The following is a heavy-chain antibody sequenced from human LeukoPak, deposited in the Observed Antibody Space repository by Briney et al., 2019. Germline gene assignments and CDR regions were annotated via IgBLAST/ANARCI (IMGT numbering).Heavy chain of an antibody. CDR3: TTAEDILTGYYRRYYFDY. D-gene: IGHD3-9*01. Sequence: WGSLRLSCAASGFTFSSYAMSWVRQAPGKGLEWVGRIKSKTDGGTTDYAAPVKGRFTISRDDSKNTLYLQMNSLKTEDTAVYYCTTAEDILTGYYRRYYFDYWGQGTLVTVSS. J-gene: IGHJ4*02. V-gene: IGHV3-15*01. CDR1: GFTFSSYA. CDR2: IKSKTDGGTT.